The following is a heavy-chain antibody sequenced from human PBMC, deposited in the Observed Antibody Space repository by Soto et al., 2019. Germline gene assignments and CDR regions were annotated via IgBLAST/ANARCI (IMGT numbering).Heavy chain of an antibody. CDR2: IYTSGST. CDR1: GSSISSYY. V-gene: IGHV4-4*07. J-gene: IGHJ6*02. CDR3: ARVRMTPYYYYGMDV. D-gene: IGHD2-15*01. Sequence: PSETLSLTCTVSGSSISSYYWSWIRQPAGKGLEWIGRIYTSGSTNYNPSLKSRVTMSVDTSKNQFSLKLSSVTAADTAVYYCARVRMTPYYYYGMDVWGQGTTVTVSS.